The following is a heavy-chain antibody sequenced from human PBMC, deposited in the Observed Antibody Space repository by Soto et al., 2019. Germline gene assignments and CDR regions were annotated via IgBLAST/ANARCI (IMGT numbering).Heavy chain of an antibody. J-gene: IGHJ6*02. V-gene: IGHV1-69*12. CDR1: GCTFSSYA. CDR3: ASVETQRYYYGMDV. D-gene: IGHD2-15*01. CDR2: IIPIFGTA. Sequence: QVQLVQSGAEVKKPGSSVKVSCKASGCTFSSYAISWVRQAPGQGLEWMGGIIPIFGTADYAQKFQGRVTITADESTSTAYMELSSLRSEDKAVYYCASVETQRYYYGMDVWGQGTTVTVSS.